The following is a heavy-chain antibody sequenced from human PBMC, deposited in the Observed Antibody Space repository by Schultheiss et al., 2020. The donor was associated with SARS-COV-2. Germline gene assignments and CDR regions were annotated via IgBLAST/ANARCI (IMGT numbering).Heavy chain of an antibody. Sequence: SETLSLTCTVSGGSISSSSYYWGWIRQPPGKGLEWIGSIYTSGSTNYNPSLKSRVTISVDTSKNQFSLKLSSVTAADTAVYYCARESIAAAGLDYWGQGTLVTVSS. D-gene: IGHD6-13*01. CDR1: GGSISSSSYY. CDR2: IYTSGST. CDR3: ARESIAAAGLDY. J-gene: IGHJ4*02. V-gene: IGHV4-39*07.